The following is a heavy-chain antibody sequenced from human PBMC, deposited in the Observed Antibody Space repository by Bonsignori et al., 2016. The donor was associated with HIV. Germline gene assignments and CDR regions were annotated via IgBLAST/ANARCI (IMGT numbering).Heavy chain of an antibody. CDR3: ARGIPRDDYVWGDI. CDR2: ISSSGSTI. Sequence: GGSLRLSCAASGFTFSDYYMSWIRQAPGKGLEWVSYISSSGSTIYYADSVKGRFAISRDNAKNSLYLQMNSLRAEDTAVYYCARGIPRDDYVWGDIWGQGTMVTVSS. V-gene: IGHV3-11*01. D-gene: IGHD3-16*01. CDR1: GFTFSDYY. J-gene: IGHJ3*02.